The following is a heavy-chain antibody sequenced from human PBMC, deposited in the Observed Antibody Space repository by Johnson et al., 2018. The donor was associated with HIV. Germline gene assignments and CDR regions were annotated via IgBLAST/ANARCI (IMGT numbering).Heavy chain of an antibody. D-gene: IGHD6-19*01. CDR2: IGTAGDT. Sequence: VQLVESGGGLVQPGGSLRLSCAASGFTFSNYDMHWVRQATGKGLEWVSAIGTAGDTYYPGSVKGRFTISRDNSKNTLYLQMNTLRAEDTAVYYCAKGSMSTPGQWLPKDDAFDIWGQGTMVTVSS. CDR1: GFTFSNYD. V-gene: IGHV3-13*04. J-gene: IGHJ3*02. CDR3: AKGSMSTPGQWLPKDDAFDI.